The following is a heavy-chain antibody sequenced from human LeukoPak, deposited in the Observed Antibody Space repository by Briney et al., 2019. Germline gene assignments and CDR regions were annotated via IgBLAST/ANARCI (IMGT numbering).Heavy chain of an antibody. CDR1: GFIFEDHG. CDR2: INWDGRST. CDR3: TRDGQQLYYYFYMDV. J-gene: IGHJ6*03. Sequence: PGGSLRLSCAASGFIFEDHGMSWVRQAPGKGLEWVSSINWDGRSTDYADSVKGRFTISRDNAKNSVYLQLNSLRAEDTALYYCTRDGQQLYYYFYMDVWGKGTTVTVSS. V-gene: IGHV3-20*04. D-gene: IGHD6-13*01.